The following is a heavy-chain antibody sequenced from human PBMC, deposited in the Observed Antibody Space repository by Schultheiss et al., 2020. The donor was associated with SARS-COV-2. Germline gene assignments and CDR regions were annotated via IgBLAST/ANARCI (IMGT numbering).Heavy chain of an antibody. Sequence: ASVKVSCKASGYTFTSYGISWVRQAPGQGLEWMGRINPNSGGTNYAQKFQGRVTMTRDTSISTAYMELSRLRSDDTAVYYCARVRIVVVPAAMGYYYYGMDVWGQGTTVTVSS. J-gene: IGHJ6*02. CDR1: GYTFTSYG. D-gene: IGHD2-2*01. V-gene: IGHV1-2*06. CDR3: ARVRIVVVPAAMGYYYYGMDV. CDR2: INPNSGGT.